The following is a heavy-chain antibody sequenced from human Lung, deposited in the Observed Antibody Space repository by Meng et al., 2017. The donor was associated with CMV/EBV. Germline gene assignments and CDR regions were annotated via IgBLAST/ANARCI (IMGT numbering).Heavy chain of an antibody. CDR2: IYHGGST. CDR1: GGSITSGNYY. J-gene: IGHJ4*02. D-gene: IGHD2-15*01. CDR3: ARGGSVGYCRDSACWGYLEY. V-gene: IGHV4-39*07. Sequence: SXTLSLXCTVSGGSITSGNYYWTWIRQHPGKGLEWIGFIYHGGSTDYNPSLKSRVTVSLDLSKNQFSLKLNSVTAADTAVYYCARGGSVGYCRDSACWGYLEYWXPGEXVNGSS.